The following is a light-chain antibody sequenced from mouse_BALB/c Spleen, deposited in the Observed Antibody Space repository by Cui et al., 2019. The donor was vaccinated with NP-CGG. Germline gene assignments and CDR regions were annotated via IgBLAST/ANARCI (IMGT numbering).Light chain of an antibody. J-gene: IGLJ1*01. CDR1: TGAVTTSNY. CDR2: GTN. Sequence: QAVVTQESALTTSPGETVTLTCHSITGAVTTSNYANWVQEKSDHLFTGLIGGTNNRAPGVPARFSGSLIGDKAALTITGAQIEDEAIYFCALWYSNHWVFGGGTKLTVL. CDR3: ALWYSNHWV. V-gene: IGLV1*01.